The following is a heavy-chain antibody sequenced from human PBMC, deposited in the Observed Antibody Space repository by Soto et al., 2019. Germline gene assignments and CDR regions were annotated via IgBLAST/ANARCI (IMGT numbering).Heavy chain of an antibody. J-gene: IGHJ4*02. CDR2: IKSKTDGGTT. CDR1: GFTFSNAW. Sequence: GGSLRLSCAASGFTFSNAWMSWVRQAPGKGLEWVGRIKSKTDGGTTEYAAPVKGRFTISRDYSTNTLYLQMNSLKTEDTAVYYCTPGAPRGLDIVSPYFDYWGQGTLVTVSS. V-gene: IGHV3-15*01. D-gene: IGHD2-2*03. CDR3: TPGAPRGLDIVSPYFDY.